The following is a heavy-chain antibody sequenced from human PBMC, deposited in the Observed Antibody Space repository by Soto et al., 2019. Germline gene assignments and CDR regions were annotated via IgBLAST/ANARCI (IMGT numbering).Heavy chain of an antibody. Sequence: EVQLVESGGGLVQPGGSLRLSCAASGFTVSSNYMSWVRQAPGKGLEWVSVIYSGGSTYYADSVKGRFTISRDNSKNTLYLQMNSLRAEDTAVYYWARDLDGSGGGDYWGQGTLVTVSS. CDR3: ARDLDGSGGGDY. V-gene: IGHV3-66*01. D-gene: IGHD3-10*01. CDR2: IYSGGST. CDR1: GFTVSSNY. J-gene: IGHJ4*02.